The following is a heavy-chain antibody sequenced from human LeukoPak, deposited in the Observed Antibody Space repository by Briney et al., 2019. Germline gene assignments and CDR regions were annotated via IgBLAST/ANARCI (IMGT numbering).Heavy chain of an antibody. CDR2: ISSSSSYI. D-gene: IGHD6-6*01. V-gene: IGHV3-21*01. CDR3: ARDSSSSYYYYYGMDV. CDR1: GFTFSSYS. Sequence: GSLRLSCAASGFTFSSYSMNWVRQAPGKGLEWVSSISSSSSYIYYADSVKGRFTISRDNAKNSLYLQMNSLRAEDTAVYYCARDSSSSYYYYYGMDVWGQGTTVTVSS. J-gene: IGHJ6*02.